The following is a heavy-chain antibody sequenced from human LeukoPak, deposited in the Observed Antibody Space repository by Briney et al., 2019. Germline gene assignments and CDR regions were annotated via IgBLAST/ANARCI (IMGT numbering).Heavy chain of an antibody. CDR3: ASRPASETYYADFDY. CDR1: GLTFSSHA. CDR2: ITGSGGTT. D-gene: IGHD1-26*01. V-gene: IGHV3-23*01. Sequence: GGSLRLSCVASGLTFSSHAMTWVRQTPEKGLEWVSGITGSGGTTYHADSVKGRFTISRDNSKNTLYLQMNNLRAEDTAVYYCASRPASETYYADFDYWGQGTLVTVSS. J-gene: IGHJ4*02.